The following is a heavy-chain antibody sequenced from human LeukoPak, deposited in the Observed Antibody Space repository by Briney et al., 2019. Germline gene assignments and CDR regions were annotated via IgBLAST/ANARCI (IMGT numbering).Heavy chain of an antibody. CDR2: ISYDGSNK. Sequence: GRSLRLSCAASGFTFSSYAMHWVRQAPGKGLEWVAVISYDGSNKYYADSVKGRFTISRENSKNTLYLQMNSLRAEDTAVYYCAENSALEYWGQGTLVTVSS. V-gene: IGHV3-30-3*01. CDR1: GFTFSSYA. CDR3: AENSALEY. J-gene: IGHJ4*02. D-gene: IGHD1/OR15-1a*01.